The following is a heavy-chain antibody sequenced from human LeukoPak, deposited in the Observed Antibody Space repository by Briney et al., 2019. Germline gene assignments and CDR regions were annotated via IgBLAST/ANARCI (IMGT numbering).Heavy chain of an antibody. CDR1: GYSFTGYY. V-gene: IGHV1-2*02. CDR3: ARASYYYDSSGYYYFDY. CDR2: INPNSGGT. J-gene: IGHJ4*02. Sequence: GAPVKVSCKASGYSFTGYYMHWVRQAPGQGLEWMGWINPNSGGTNYAQKFQGRVTMTRDTSISTAYMELSRLRSDDTAVYYCARASYYYDSSGYYYFDYWGQGTLVTVSS. D-gene: IGHD3-22*01.